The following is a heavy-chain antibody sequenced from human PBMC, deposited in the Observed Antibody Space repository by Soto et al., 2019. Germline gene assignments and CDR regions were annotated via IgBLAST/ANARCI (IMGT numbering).Heavy chain of an antibody. Sequence: GGSLRLSCAASGFPFSIYALSLVRQSPGKGLEWVSAISDSGRSTYYAGSVKGRFTISRDKSKNTLYLQMNSLRAEDTAVYYCAKGIKWELPFDYWGQGTLVTVSS. CDR3: AKGIKWELPFDY. CDR2: ISDSGRST. CDR1: GFPFSIYA. J-gene: IGHJ4*02. D-gene: IGHD1-26*01. V-gene: IGHV3-23*01.